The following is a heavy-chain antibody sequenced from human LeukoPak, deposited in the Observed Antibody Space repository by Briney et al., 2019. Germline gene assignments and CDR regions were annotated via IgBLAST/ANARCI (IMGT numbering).Heavy chain of an antibody. CDR3: AREMGQQLEIGAFDI. Sequence: SVKVSCKASGGTFSSYAISWVRQAPGQGLEWMGGIIPIFGTANYAQKFQGRVTITADESTRTAYMELSSLRSEDTAVYYCAREMGQQLEIGAFDIWGQGTMVTVSS. CDR1: GGTFSSYA. CDR2: IIPIFGTA. V-gene: IGHV1-69*13. D-gene: IGHD6-13*01. J-gene: IGHJ3*02.